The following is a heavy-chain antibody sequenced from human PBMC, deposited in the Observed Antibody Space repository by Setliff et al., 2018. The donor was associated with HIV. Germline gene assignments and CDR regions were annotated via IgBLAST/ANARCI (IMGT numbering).Heavy chain of an antibody. CDR3: ARAGNFGDWDGFDV. J-gene: IGHJ3*01. Sequence: SETLSLTCTVSGGSTSSYYWSWIRQPPGKGLEWIGYIYNSGSTNYNPSLKSRVTISVDTSKKQVSLKLTSVTAADTAIYYCARAGNFGDWDGFDVWGQGTMVTVSS. CDR2: IYNSGST. V-gene: IGHV4-59*12. D-gene: IGHD3-10*01. CDR1: GGSTSSYY.